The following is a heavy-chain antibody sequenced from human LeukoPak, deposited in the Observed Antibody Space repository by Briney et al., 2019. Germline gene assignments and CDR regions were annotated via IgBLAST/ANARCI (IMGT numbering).Heavy chain of an antibody. Sequence: ASVKVSCKASGYTFTGYYMHWVRQAPGQGLEWMGWINPNSGGTNYAQKFQGRVTMTRNTSISTAYMELSSLRSEDTAVYYCARDSPLDYWGQGTLVTVSS. CDR2: INPNSGGT. V-gene: IGHV1-2*02. J-gene: IGHJ4*02. CDR1: GYTFTGYY. CDR3: ARDSPLDY.